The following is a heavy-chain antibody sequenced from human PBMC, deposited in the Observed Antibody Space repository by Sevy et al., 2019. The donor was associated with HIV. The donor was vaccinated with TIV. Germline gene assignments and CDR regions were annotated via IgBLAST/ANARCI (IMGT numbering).Heavy chain of an antibody. CDR1: GGSISTYY. CDR3: ARETDYYYYMDV. J-gene: IGHJ6*03. CDR2: VYYSGST. V-gene: IGHV4-59*01. D-gene: IGHD2-21*02. Sequence: SETLSLTCTVSGGSISTYYWSWIRQPPGKRLEWIGYVYYSGSTNYNPSLKSRVTISVDTSKNQLSLKLSSVSAADTAVYYCARETDYYYYMDVWGKGTTVTVSS.